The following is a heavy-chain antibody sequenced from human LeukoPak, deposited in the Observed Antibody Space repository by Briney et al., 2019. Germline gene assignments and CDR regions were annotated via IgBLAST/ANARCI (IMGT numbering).Heavy chain of an antibody. CDR1: GFTVSSNY. J-gene: IGHJ4*02. CDR3: ARAQSSSDYFDC. D-gene: IGHD6-19*01. V-gene: IGHV3-53*01. CDR2: IYTGGSA. Sequence: GGSLRLSCAASGFTVSSNYMNWVRQDPGKGLEWVSVIYTGGSAYYADSVKGRFTISRDNSKNMLYLQMNSLRAEDTAVYYCARAQSSSDYFDCWGQGILVIVSS.